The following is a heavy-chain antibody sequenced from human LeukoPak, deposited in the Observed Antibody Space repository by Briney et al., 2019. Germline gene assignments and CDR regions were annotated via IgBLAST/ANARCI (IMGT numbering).Heavy chain of an antibody. Sequence: ASVKLSCKASGYTFTGYYMHWVRQAPGQGLAWMGWINPNSGGTNYAQKFQGRVTMTRDTSISTAYMELSRLRSDDTAVYDCAREYCTNGVCYLHDAFDIWGQGTMVTVSS. J-gene: IGHJ3*02. D-gene: IGHD2-8*01. CDR1: GYTFTGYY. V-gene: IGHV1-2*02. CDR2: INPNSGGT. CDR3: AREYCTNGVCYLHDAFDI.